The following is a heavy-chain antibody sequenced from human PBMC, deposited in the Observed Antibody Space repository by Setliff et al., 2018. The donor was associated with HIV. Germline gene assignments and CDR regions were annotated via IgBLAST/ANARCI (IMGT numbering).Heavy chain of an antibody. CDR2: IYYSGTT. V-gene: IGHV4-39*02. Sequence: LSLTCSVSGDSIRNSRDYWGWIRQPPVKGLEWIGNIYYSGTTYYSPSLNSRVTISGDRSRIYFSLRLSAVTAADTAVYYCARGLDNSDNSDPFDVWGQGTMVTVSS. CDR3: ARGLDNSDNSDPFDV. CDR1: GDSIRNSRDY. J-gene: IGHJ3*01. D-gene: IGHD4-4*01.